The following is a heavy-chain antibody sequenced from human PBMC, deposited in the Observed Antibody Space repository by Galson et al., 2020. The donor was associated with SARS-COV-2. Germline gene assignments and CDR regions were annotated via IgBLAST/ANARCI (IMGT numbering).Heavy chain of an antibody. J-gene: IGHJ5*02. V-gene: IGHV3-21*01. Sequence: TGRSLRLSCAASGFTFTAYSMNWVRPAPGKGLEWVSSISSSSSYIYYADSVKGRFTISRDNAKNSLFLQMNSLRAEDTAVYYCARAAGKGYSGYDGNWFDPWGQGTLVTVSS. D-gene: IGHD5-12*01. CDR3: ARAAGKGYSGYDGNWFDP. CDR1: GFTFTAYS. CDR2: ISSSSSYI.